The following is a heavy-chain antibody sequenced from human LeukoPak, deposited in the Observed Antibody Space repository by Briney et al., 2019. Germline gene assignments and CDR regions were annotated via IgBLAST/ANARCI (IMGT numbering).Heavy chain of an antibody. V-gene: IGHV4-4*07. CDR1: GGSISSYY. CDR2: IHTSGST. D-gene: IGHD6-13*01. Sequence: SETLSPTCTVSGGSISSYYWSWIRQPAGKGLEWIGRIHTSGSTNYNPSLKSRLTMSVDTSKNQFSLNMNSVTPADTAFYYCARVQPSSSWYYFDYWGQGTLVTVSS. J-gene: IGHJ4*02. CDR3: ARVQPSSSWYYFDY.